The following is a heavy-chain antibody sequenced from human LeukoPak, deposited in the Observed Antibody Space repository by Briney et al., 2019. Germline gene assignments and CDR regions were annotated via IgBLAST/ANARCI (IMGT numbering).Heavy chain of an antibody. J-gene: IGHJ4*02. CDR1: GFTFSSYG. V-gene: IGHV3-30*03. Sequence: GGSLRLSCAASGFTFSSYGMHWVRQAPGKGLEWVAVISYDGIKKHYADSVKGRFTIFRDNSKNTLYLQMNSLRPEDTAVYYCTRDSGPTWELPDYWGQGTLVIVSS. CDR2: ISYDGIKK. D-gene: IGHD1-26*01. CDR3: TRDSGPTWELPDY.